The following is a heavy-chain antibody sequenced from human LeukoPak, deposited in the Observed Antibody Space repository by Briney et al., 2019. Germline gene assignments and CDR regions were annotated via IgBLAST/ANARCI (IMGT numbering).Heavy chain of an antibody. CDR1: GFTFSSYA. J-gene: IGHJ4*02. D-gene: IGHD3-10*01. CDR2: ISYDGSNK. Sequence: RSLRLSCAASGFTFSSYAMHWVRQAPGKGLEWVAVISYDGSNKYYADSVKGRFTISRDNSKNTLYLQMNSLRAEDTAVYYCATIYGSGSPSWGQGTLVTVSS. CDR3: ATIYGSGSPS. V-gene: IGHV3-30-3*01.